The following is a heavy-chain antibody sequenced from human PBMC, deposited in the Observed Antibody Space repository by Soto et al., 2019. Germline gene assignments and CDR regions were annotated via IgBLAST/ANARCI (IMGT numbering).Heavy chain of an antibody. D-gene: IGHD1-1*01. J-gene: IGHJ5*02. Sequence: QVQLQESGPRLVKPSPDLSLTCTISGGSINSGAYHWSWVRQQPGKGLERIGAISYRGTTYSNPSLQSRMTMSVDPSKTQLSLKLSSVTAADTAVYYCARMSATGTRWFDPWGPGTLVTVSS. CDR3: ARMSATGTRWFDP. CDR1: GGSINSGAYH. CDR2: ISYRGTT. V-gene: IGHV4-31*03.